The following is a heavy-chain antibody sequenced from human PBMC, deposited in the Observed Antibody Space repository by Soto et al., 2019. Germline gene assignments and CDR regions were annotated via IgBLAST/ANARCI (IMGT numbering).Heavy chain of an antibody. CDR1: GYTFTSYG. V-gene: IGHV1-18*01. D-gene: IGHD6-6*01. J-gene: IGHJ4*02. Sequence: CASVKVSCKASGYTFTSYGISWVRQAPGQGLEWMGWISAYNGNTNYAQKPQGRVTMTTDTSTSTAYMELRSLRSDDTAVYYCARVEQLVEFDYWGQATLVGAPS. CDR2: ISAYNGNT. CDR3: ARVEQLVEFDY.